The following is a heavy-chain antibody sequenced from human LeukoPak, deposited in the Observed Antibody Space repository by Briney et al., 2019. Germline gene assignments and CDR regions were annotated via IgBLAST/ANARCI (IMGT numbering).Heavy chain of an antibody. CDR3: ARDQDYGDYVVWYFDL. CDR1: GYSISSGYY. V-gene: IGHV4-38-2*02. Sequence: SETLSLTCTVSGYSISSGYYWGWIRQPPGKGLEWIGSIYHSGSTYYNPSLKSRVTISVDTSKNQFSLKLSSVTAADTAVYYCARDQDYGDYVVWYFDLWGRGTLVTVSS. J-gene: IGHJ2*01. CDR2: IYHSGST. D-gene: IGHD4-17*01.